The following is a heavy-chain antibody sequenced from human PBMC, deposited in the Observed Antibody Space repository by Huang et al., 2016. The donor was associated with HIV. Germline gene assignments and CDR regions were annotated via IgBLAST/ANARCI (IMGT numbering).Heavy chain of an antibody. CDR2: IRYDGSNQ. V-gene: IGHV3-30*02. CDR3: AKDHGYIGTPLDY. J-gene: IGHJ4*02. Sequence: QVQLVESGGGVVQPGGSLRVSCAASGFTFRTYGMHWVRQAPGKGREWVAFIRYDGSNQYYADALKGRFTISRDNSKNTLYLQLNSLRAEDTAVYYCAKDHGYIGTPLDYWGQGTLVTVSS. CDR1: GFTFRTYG. D-gene: IGHD1-26*01.